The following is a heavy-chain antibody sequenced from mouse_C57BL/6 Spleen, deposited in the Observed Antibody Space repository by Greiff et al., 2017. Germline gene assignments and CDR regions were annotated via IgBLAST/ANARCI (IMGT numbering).Heavy chain of an antibody. J-gene: IGHJ1*03. V-gene: IGHV7-3*01. D-gene: IGHD3-1*01. Sequence: DVQLVESGGGLVQPGGSLSLSCAASGFTFTDYYMSWVRQPPGKALEWLGFIRNKANGYTTEYSASVKGRFTISRDNSQSILYLQMNALRAEDSATYYCARYGLTQYWYFDVWGTGTTVTVSS. CDR3: ARYGLTQYWYFDV. CDR1: GFTFTDYY. CDR2: IRNKANGYTT.